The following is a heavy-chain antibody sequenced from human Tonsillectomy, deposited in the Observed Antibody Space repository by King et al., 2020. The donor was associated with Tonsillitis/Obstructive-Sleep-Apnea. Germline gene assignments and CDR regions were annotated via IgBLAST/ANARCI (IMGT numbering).Heavy chain of an antibody. D-gene: IGHD2-2*02. CDR3: ARYSKLVRVEEPVAIDY. CDR2: IWYDGSNR. J-gene: IGHJ4*02. V-gene: IGHV3-33*01. Sequence: VQLVESGGGVVQPGRSLRLSCAASGFTFSTYGMHWVRQAPGKGLEWVAVIWYDGSNRNYADSVKGRFTISRDNSKNTLYLQMNSLRAEDTAVYYCARYSKLVRVEEPVAIDYWGQGALVTVSS. CDR1: GFTFSTYG.